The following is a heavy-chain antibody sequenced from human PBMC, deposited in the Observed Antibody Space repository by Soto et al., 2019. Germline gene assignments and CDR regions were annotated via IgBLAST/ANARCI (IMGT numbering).Heavy chain of an antibody. V-gene: IGHV4-31*03. Sequence: QVQLQESGPGLVKPSQTLSLTCTVSGGSIRNSGYYWSWIRQHPGKGLERIGYIAYSWSTDYAPSLKSRVTMSVDTSKNQFSLKLSSVTAADTAVYYCARDAVTKRDFYYYGMDVWGRGTTVTVSS. CDR1: GGSIRNSGYY. CDR2: IAYSWST. D-gene: IGHD4-4*01. CDR3: ARDAVTKRDFYYYGMDV. J-gene: IGHJ6*02.